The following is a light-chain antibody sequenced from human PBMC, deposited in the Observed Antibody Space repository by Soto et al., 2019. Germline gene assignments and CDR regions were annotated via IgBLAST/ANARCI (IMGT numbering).Light chain of an antibody. CDR3: QHRTNWPPGVS. CDR1: QSISSY. Sequence: EVVLTQSPATLSLSPEEKATLSCRASQSISSYLAWFQQKPGQAPRLLIYDASNRATGIPARFSGSGSGTDFTLTISSLEPEDFAVYHCQHRTNWPPGVSFGPGTTVDIK. V-gene: IGKV3-11*01. CDR2: DAS. J-gene: IGKJ3*01.